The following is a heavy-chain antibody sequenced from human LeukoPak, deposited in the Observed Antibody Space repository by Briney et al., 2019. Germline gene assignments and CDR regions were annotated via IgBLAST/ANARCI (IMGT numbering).Heavy chain of an antibody. CDR2: IKQDGSKK. J-gene: IGHJ4*02. Sequence: GGSLRLSCVASGFPFSSYWMTWVRQAPGKGLEWVANIKQDGSKKSCVDSVKGRFTISRDNAKNSLYLQMNSLRAEDTAIYYCTRVGYIDEGIDYWGQGTLVTVSS. V-gene: IGHV3-7*04. CDR3: TRVGYIDEGIDY. CDR1: GFPFSSYW. D-gene: IGHD5-24*01.